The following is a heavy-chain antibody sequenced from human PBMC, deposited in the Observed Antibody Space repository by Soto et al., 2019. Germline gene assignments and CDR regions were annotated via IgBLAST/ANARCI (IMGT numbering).Heavy chain of an antibody. J-gene: IGHJ5*02. V-gene: IGHV3-23*01. Sequence: GGSLRLSCAASGFIFSNQAMCWVRQGPGKGLEWVSCISDRGDETFFLDSVKGRFAISRDNSENMLFLQMSSLRAEDTAVYYCARRYGCSSTSCYVWFDPWGQGTLVTVSS. D-gene: IGHD2-2*01. CDR2: ISDRGDET. CDR3: ARRYGCSSTSCYVWFDP. CDR1: GFIFSNQA.